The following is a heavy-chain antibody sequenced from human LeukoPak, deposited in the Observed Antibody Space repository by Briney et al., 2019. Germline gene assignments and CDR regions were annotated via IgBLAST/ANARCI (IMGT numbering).Heavy chain of an antibody. V-gene: IGHV3-21*01. J-gene: IGHJ6*03. CDR2: ISSSSSYI. CDR3: ARDAAGGGSYPQVYYYMDV. Sequence: GGSLRLSCAASGFTFSSYSMNWVRQAPGKGLEWVSSISSSSSYIYYADLVKGRFTISRDNAKNSLYLQMNSLRAEDTAVYYCARDAAGGGSYPQVYYYMDVWGKGTTVTVSS. D-gene: IGHD1-26*01. CDR1: GFTFSSYS.